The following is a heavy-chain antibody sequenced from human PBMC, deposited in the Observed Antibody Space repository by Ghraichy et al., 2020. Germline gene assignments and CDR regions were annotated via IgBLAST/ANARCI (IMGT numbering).Heavy chain of an antibody. D-gene: IGHD3-3*01. CDR3: ARHVYDFWSGYYTVWFDP. Sequence: SETLSLTCGVYGGSFSGYYWSWIRQPPGKGLEWIGEINHSGSTNYNSSLKSRLTISVDTSKNQFSLKLSSVTAADTAVYYCARHVYDFWSGYYTVWFDPWGQGTLVIVSS. V-gene: IGHV4-34*01. J-gene: IGHJ5*02. CDR1: GGSFSGYY. CDR2: INHSGST.